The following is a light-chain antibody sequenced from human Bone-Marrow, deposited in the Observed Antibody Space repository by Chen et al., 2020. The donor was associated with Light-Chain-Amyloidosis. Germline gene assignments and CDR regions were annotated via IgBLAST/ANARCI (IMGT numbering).Light chain of an antibody. J-gene: IGKJ2*01. V-gene: IGKV3-15*01. CDR3: QQYNNWPLYT. Sequence: EIVMTQSPATLSVYPGERATLSCRASQSVSSNLAWYQQKPGQAPRLLIYGSSTRSTGIPARFSGSGSGTEFTLTISSLQSEDFAVYYCQQYNNWPLYTVGQGTKLEIK. CDR1: QSVSSN. CDR2: GSS.